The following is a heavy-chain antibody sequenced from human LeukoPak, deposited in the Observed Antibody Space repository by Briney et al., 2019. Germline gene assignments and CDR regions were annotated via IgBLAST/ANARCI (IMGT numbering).Heavy chain of an antibody. CDR3: ARFRETCDAFDI. CDR2: IYYSGST. CDR1: GGSISSYY. V-gene: IGHV4-59*01. J-gene: IGHJ3*02. Sequence: SETLSLTCAVSGGSISSYYWSWIRQPPGKGLEWIGYIYYSGSTNYNPSLKSRVTISVDTSKNQFSLKLSSVTAADTAVYYCARFRETCDAFDIWGQGTMVTVSS. D-gene: IGHD1-26*01.